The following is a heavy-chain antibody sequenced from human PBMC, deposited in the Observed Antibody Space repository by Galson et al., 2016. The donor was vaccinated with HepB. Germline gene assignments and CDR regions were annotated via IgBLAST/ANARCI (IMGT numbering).Heavy chain of an antibody. J-gene: IGHJ6*02. V-gene: IGHV3-30-3*01. CDR2: ISYDGSNK. Sequence: SLRLSCAASGFTFSNYSMHWVRQAPGKGLEWVSVISYDGSNKYYADSVKGRFTISRDNSKNTLYLQMNSLRAADTAVYYCARERPERGTETAFNYYGMDVWGQGTTVTVSS. CDR1: GFTFSNYS. D-gene: IGHD4-17*01. CDR3: ARERPERGTETAFNYYGMDV.